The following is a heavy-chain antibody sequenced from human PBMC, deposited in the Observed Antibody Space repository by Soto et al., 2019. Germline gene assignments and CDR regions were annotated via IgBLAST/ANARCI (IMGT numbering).Heavy chain of an antibody. CDR1: GYTFTGYA. Sequence: ASVKVSCKASGYTFTGYAIHWVRQAPGQRLEWMGWINGGNGDTKYSQKFQGRVTITRDTSASTAYMELTSLGSEDTAVYHCARGYCSSTSCQYYFDYWGQGTLVTVSS. J-gene: IGHJ4*02. CDR3: ARGYCSSTSCQYYFDY. V-gene: IGHV1-3*01. CDR2: INGGNGDT. D-gene: IGHD2-2*01.